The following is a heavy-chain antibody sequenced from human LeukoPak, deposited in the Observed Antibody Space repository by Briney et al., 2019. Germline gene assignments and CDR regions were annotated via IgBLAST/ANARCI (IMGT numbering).Heavy chain of an antibody. CDR2: INPSGGST. Sequence: ASVKVSCKASGYTFTSYYMHWVRQAPGQGLEWMGIINPSGGSTSYAQKFQGRVTMTRDTSTSTVYMELSSLRSEDTAVYYRARSAHDFWSGPTGRWFDPWGQGTLVTVSS. CDR1: GYTFTSYY. J-gene: IGHJ5*02. V-gene: IGHV1-46*01. CDR3: ARSAHDFWSGPTGRWFDP. D-gene: IGHD3-3*01.